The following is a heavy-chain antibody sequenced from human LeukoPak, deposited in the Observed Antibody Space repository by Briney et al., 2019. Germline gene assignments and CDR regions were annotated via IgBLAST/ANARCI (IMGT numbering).Heavy chain of an antibody. Sequence: ASVKVSCKASGGTFSTYAFGWVRQAPGQGLEWMGRIIPILDVTNYAQKFQGRVTITADKSTSTAYMELSTLRSEDTGVYYCARGMVGAPSDAFDIWGQGTMVTVSS. CDR1: GGTFSTYA. CDR3: ARGMVGAPSDAFDI. J-gene: IGHJ3*02. D-gene: IGHD1-26*01. V-gene: IGHV1-69*04. CDR2: IIPILDVT.